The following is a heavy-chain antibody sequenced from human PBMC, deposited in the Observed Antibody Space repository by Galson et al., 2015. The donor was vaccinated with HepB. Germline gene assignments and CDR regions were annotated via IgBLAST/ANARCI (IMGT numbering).Heavy chain of an antibody. CDR2: ISGSGGGT. J-gene: IGHJ4*02. CDR3: AKDVVIVGAPNYFDY. V-gene: IGHV3-23*01. CDR1: GFTLSSYA. Sequence: SLRLSCAASGFTLSSYAMSWVRQAPGKGLEWVSAISGSGGGTYYAEFVKGRFIISRDNSKNTLYLQMNSLRAEDTAVYYCAKDVVIVGAPNYFDYWGQGTLVTVSS. D-gene: IGHD1-26*01.